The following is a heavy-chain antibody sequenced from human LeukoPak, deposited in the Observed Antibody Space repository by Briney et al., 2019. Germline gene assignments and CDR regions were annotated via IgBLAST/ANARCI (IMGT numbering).Heavy chain of an antibody. CDR2: ISGSGVST. J-gene: IGHJ5*02. CDR3: AKGEYSSGWRSWFDP. Sequence: PGGSLRLSCAVSGFTFSSYAMSWVRQAPGKGLEWVSSISGSGVSTYYADSVKGRFTVSRDNPKNTLYLQMNSLRAEDTAVYYCAKGEYSSGWRSWFDPWGQGTLVTVSS. V-gene: IGHV3-23*01. D-gene: IGHD6-19*01. CDR1: GFTFSSYA.